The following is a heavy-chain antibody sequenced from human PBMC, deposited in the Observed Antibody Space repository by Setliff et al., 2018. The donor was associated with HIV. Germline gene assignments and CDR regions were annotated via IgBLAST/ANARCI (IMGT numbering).Heavy chain of an antibody. J-gene: IGHJ4*02. Sequence: ASVKVSCKASGYNFNSYYIYWVRQAPGQGLEWMGVINPSGAVTTYAQKFQGRVTMTRDTPMSTVYMEMSSLRSEDTAMYYCAREPPRRRGTVTGDFWGQGTLVTVS. V-gene: IGHV1-46*02. CDR2: INPSGAVT. CDR3: AREPPRRRGTVTGDF. CDR1: GYNFNSYY. D-gene: IGHD4-17*01.